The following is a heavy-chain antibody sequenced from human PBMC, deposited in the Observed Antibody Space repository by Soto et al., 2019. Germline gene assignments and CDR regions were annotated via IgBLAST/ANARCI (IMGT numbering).Heavy chain of an antibody. Sequence: QVQLVQSGAEVKKPGSSMKVSCKASGGTFNSYDINWVRQAPGQGLEWMGGIIPIVETPKYAQKFQGRVTITEDESTNTVYMELSRLRSEDTAMYYCARLSRPNYYDTSGFFKDNWFDPWGQGTLVTVSS. CDR3: ARLSRPNYYDTSGFFKDNWFDP. CDR1: GGTFNSYD. CDR2: IIPIVETP. V-gene: IGHV1-69*01. J-gene: IGHJ5*02. D-gene: IGHD3-22*01.